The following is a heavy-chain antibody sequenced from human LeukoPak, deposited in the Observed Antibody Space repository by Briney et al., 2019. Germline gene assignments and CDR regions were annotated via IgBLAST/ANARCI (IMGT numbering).Heavy chain of an antibody. CDR3: AKTTVPLFGY. V-gene: IGHV3-30-3*01. Sequence: GGSLRLSCAASGFTFSSYAMHWVRQAPGKGLEWVAVISYDGSNKYYADSVKGRFTISRDNSKNTLYLQMNSLRAEDTAVYYCAKTTVPLFGYWGQGTLVTVSS. CDR1: GFTFSSYA. J-gene: IGHJ4*02. CDR2: ISYDGSNK. D-gene: IGHD4-17*01.